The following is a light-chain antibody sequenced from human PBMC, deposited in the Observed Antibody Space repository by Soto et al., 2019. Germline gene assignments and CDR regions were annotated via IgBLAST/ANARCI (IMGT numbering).Light chain of an antibody. CDR3: QQHYRFSFT. Sequence: DIVMTQSPASLAVSLGERATINCKSSRSVLYSVNSKSYIAWYQQKAGQPPKLLVYWASTRASGVPDRFSGSGSGTDFTLTISSLQDEDVADYHCQQHYRFSFTFGPGTKVDLK. V-gene: IGKV4-1*01. CDR2: WAS. J-gene: IGKJ3*01. CDR1: RSVLYSVNSKSY.